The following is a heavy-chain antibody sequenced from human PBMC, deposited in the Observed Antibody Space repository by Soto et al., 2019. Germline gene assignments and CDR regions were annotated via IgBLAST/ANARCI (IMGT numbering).Heavy chain of an antibody. CDR1: GGSIINGDYF. D-gene: IGHD3-9*01. V-gene: IGHV4-30-4*01. Sequence: SETLSLTCTLSGGSIINGDYFWSWTRQPPGKGLEWIGYIYYSGNTYYNPSLKSRVMISVDTSKNQFSLNLSSVTAADTAVYYCASGYYDILTGRDTKYYFDYWGQGALVTVSS. CDR2: IYYSGNT. J-gene: IGHJ4*02. CDR3: ASGYYDILTGRDTKYYFDY.